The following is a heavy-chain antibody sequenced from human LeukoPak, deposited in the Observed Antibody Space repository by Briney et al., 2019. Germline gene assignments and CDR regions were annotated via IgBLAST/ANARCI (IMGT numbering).Heavy chain of an antibody. D-gene: IGHD2-2*02. V-gene: IGHV3-9*03. J-gene: IGHJ3*02. CDR3: AKDHYTGSSLGAFDI. Sequence: GGSLRLSCVASGFNFGDHAMHWVRQAPGKGLEWVSGIAWNSGNIGYADSVKGRITISRDNAKDSLYLEMISLTVEDMALYYCAKDHYTGSSLGAFDIWGQGTMVTVSS. CDR1: GFNFGDHA. CDR2: IAWNSGNI.